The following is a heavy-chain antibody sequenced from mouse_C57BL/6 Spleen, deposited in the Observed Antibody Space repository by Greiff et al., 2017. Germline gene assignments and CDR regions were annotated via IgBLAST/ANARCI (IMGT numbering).Heavy chain of an antibody. D-gene: IGHD2-4*01. V-gene: IGHV5-9-1*02. CDR1: GFTFSSYA. CDR3: TRNGYDYEEFAY. CDR2: ISSGGDYI. J-gene: IGHJ3*01. Sequence: EVMLVESGEGLVKPGGSLKLSCAASGFTFSSYAMSWVRQTPEKRLEWVAYISSGGDYIYYADTVKGRFTISRDNARNTLYLQMSSLKSEDTAMYYCTRNGYDYEEFAYWGQGTLVTVAA.